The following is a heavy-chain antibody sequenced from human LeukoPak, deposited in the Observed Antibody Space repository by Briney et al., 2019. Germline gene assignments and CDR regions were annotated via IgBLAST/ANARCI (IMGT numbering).Heavy chain of an antibody. V-gene: IGHV3-23*01. CDR2: IRGSGGST. Sequence: PGGSLRLSCAASGFTFSSYAMSWVRQAPGKGLEWVSAIRGSGGSTYYADSVKGRFTISRDNSENTLYLQMNSLRAEDTAVYYCANIGYSSDYYLGAFDIWGQGTMVTVSS. J-gene: IGHJ3*02. D-gene: IGHD3-22*01. CDR3: ANIGYSSDYYLGAFDI. CDR1: GFTFSSYA.